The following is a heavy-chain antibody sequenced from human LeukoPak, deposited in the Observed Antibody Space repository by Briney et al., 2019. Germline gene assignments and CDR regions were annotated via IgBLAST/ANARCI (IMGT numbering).Heavy chain of an antibody. CDR2: IKQDGGET. Sequence: GGSLRLSCAASGFPFSSYWMAWVRQAPGKGLEWVASIKQDGGETFYVDSVKGRFTISRDNAKNSLYLQMNSLRAEDTAVYYCARSCPDRDYDILTGCPFDIWGQGTMVTVSS. CDR1: GFPFSSYW. D-gene: IGHD3-9*01. V-gene: IGHV3-7*01. CDR3: ARSCPDRDYDILTGCPFDI. J-gene: IGHJ3*02.